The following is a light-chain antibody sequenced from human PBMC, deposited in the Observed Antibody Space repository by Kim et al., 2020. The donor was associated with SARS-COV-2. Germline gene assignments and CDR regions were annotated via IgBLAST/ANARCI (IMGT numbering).Light chain of an antibody. V-gene: IGLV2-11*01. CDR2: NVN. Sequence: GQSVTISSTGSSSDVGGYNSVSWYQQHPGKAPKLKIYNVNKWPSGVPDRFSGSKSDNTASLTISGLQAEDEADYYCCSYAGSNTWVFGGGTQLTVL. CDR3: CSYAGSNTWV. J-gene: IGLJ2*01. CDR1: SSDVGGYNS.